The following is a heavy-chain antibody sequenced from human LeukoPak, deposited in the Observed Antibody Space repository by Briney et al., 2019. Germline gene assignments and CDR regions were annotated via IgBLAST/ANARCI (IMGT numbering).Heavy chain of an antibody. J-gene: IGHJ4*02. CDR1: GFTFSRNW. V-gene: IGHV3-74*01. Sequence: GGSLRLSCAASGFTFSRNWMHWVRQAPGKGLVWVSRINSDGSITNYADSVKGRFTISRDNAKNSLYLQMSSLRAEDTAVYYCAKIDAYWGQGTLVTVSS. CDR3: AKIDAY. CDR2: INSDGSIT.